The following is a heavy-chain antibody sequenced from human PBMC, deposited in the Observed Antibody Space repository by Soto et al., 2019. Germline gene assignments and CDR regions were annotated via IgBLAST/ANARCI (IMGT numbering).Heavy chain of an antibody. V-gene: IGHV3-66*01. J-gene: IGHJ4*02. CDR3: ASTPYCSSTSCHDYFDY. D-gene: IGHD2-2*01. CDR2: IYSGGST. CDR1: GFTVSSNY. Sequence: GGSLRLSCAASGFTVSSNYMSWVRQAPGKGLEWVSVIYSGGSTYYADSVKGGFTISRDNSKNTLYLQMNSLRAEDTAVYYCASTPYCSSTSCHDYFDYWSQGTLVTVSS.